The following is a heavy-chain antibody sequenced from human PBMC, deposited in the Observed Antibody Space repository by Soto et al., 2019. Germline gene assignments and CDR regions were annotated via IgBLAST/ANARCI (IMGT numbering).Heavy chain of an antibody. CDR1: GGTFSSYA. CDR3: ARAPHSVTIFGVVIGTFDY. V-gene: IGHV1-69*13. J-gene: IGHJ4*02. Sequence: ASVKVSCKASGGTFSSYAISWVRQAPGQGLEWMGGIIPIFGTANYAQKFQGRVTITADESTSTAYMELSSLRSEDTAVYYCARAPHSVTIFGVVIGTFDYWGQGTLVTVSS. CDR2: IIPIFGTA. D-gene: IGHD3-3*01.